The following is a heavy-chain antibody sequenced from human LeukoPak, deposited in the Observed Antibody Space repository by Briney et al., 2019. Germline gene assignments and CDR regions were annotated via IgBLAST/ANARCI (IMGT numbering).Heavy chain of an antibody. CDR1: GYIFPNYW. V-gene: IGHV5-51*01. J-gene: IGHJ4*02. CDR2: IYPGDSDT. CDR3: GRLWGPDDRIDD. Sequence: GESLKISCKGSGYIFPNYWIGGVRQVPGKGLEWMGIIYPGDSDTRYSPSFEGQVTISADKSISTAYLQWSSLKASDTAMYYCGRLWGPDDRIDDWGQGTLVTVSS. D-gene: IGHD3-22*01.